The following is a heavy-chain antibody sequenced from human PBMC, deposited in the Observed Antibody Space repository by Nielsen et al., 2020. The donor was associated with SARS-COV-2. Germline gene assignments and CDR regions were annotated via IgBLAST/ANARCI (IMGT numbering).Heavy chain of an antibody. D-gene: IGHD4-17*01. CDR2: ISPSAGTV. CDR3: ARDGNPGTTIDY. V-gene: IGHV3-48*03. Sequence: GESLKISCAVSGIGFSSYEMNWVRQAPGKGLEWVSYISPSAGTVYYADSVKGRFTISRDNAKNSLYLQMNSLRAEDTAIYYCARDGNPGTTIDYWGQGTLVTVSS. J-gene: IGHJ4*02. CDR1: GIGFSSYE.